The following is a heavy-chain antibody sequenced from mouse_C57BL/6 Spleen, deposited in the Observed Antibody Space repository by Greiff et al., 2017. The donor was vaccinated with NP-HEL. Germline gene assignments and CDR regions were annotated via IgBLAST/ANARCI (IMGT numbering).Heavy chain of an antibody. J-gene: IGHJ3*01. CDR1: GFNIKDYY. Sequence: VHVKQSGAELVKPGASVKLSCTASGFNIKDYYMHWVKQRTEQGLEWIGRIDPEDGETKYAPKFQGKATITADTSSNTAYLQLSSLTSEDTAVYYCASETAQATTLAYWGQGTLVTVSA. D-gene: IGHD3-2*02. V-gene: IGHV14-2*01. CDR2: IDPEDGET. CDR3: ASETAQATTLAY.